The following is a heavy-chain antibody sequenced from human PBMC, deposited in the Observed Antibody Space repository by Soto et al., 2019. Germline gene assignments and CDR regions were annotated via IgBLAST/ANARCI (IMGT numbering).Heavy chain of an antibody. CDR2: MNPNSGNT. V-gene: IGHV1-8*01. Sequence: VQLVQSGAKVKKHGASVKVSCKASGYTFTSYDINWVREATGQGLEWMGWMNPNSGNTGYAQKLQGRVTMTRNTSRSTAYMELSSLRSDDSAVYYWARAYTTNSFAHWFQGIMGTVSS. CDR3: ARAYTTNSFAH. J-gene: IGHJ5*02. CDR1: GYTFTSYD. D-gene: IGHD1-26*01.